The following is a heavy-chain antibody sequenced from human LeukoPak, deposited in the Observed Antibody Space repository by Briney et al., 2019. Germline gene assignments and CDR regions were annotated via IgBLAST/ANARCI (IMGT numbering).Heavy chain of an antibody. J-gene: IGHJ3*02. V-gene: IGHV3-33*06. Sequence: GGSLRLSCAASGFTFSIYGMHWVRQAPGKGLEWVAVIWYDGSNKYYADSVKGRFTISRDNSKNTVYLQMNSLRAEDTAVYYCAKLWSTSRGAFDIWGQGTMVTVSS. CDR1: GFTFSIYG. CDR2: IWYDGSNK. CDR3: AKLWSTSRGAFDI. D-gene: IGHD1-1*01.